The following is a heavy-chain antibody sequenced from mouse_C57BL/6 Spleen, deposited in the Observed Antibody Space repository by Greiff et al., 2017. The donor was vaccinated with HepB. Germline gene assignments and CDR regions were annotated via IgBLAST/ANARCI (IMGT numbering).Heavy chain of an antibody. CDR1: GYSITSGYY. CDR2: ISYDGSN. Sequence: VQLKESGPGLVKPSQSLSLTCSVTGYSITSGYYWNWIRQFPGNKLEWMGYISYDGSNKYNPSLKNRISITRDTSKNQFFLKLNSVTTEDTATYYCARDGGYDYDGDWYFDVWGTGTTVTVSS. CDR3: ARDGGYDYDGDWYFDV. V-gene: IGHV3-6*01. D-gene: IGHD2-4*01. J-gene: IGHJ1*03.